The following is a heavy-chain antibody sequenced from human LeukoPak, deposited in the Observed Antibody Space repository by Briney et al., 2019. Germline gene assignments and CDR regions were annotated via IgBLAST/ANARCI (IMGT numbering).Heavy chain of an antibody. CDR1: GFTFSSYG. Sequence: GGSLRLSCAASGFTFSSYGMHWVRQAPGKGLEWVAFIRYDGSNKYYADSVKGRFTISRDNSKNTLYLQMNSLRAEDTALYYCARQNRAAYGDYTFQHWGQGTLVTVSS. J-gene: IGHJ1*01. CDR3: ARQNRAAYGDYTFQH. V-gene: IGHV3-30*02. CDR2: IRYDGSNK. D-gene: IGHD4-17*01.